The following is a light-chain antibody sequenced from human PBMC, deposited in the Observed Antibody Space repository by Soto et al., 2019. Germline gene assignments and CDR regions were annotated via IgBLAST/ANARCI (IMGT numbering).Light chain of an antibody. CDR3: QSYDSSLSASYV. CDR1: SSNIGAGYE. V-gene: IGLV1-40*01. Sequence: QSVLTQPPSVSGAPGQRVTISCTGSSSNIGAGYEVHWYQHLPGKAPKLLIHGNTNRPSGVPDRFSGSKSGTSASLAITGLQAEDEADYYCQSYDSSLSASYVFGGGTKLTVL. CDR2: GNT. J-gene: IGLJ1*01.